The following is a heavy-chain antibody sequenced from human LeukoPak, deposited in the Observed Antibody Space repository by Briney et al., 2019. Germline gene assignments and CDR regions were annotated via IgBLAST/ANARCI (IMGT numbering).Heavy chain of an antibody. CDR2: INSVGSST. Sequence: SGGSLRLSCAASGFTFSSYWMHWVRQVPGKGLVWVSRINSVGSSTSYADSVKGRFTISRDNAKNALYVQMNSLRAEDTAVYYCSTGSGHAFDIWGRGTMVTVSS. V-gene: IGHV3-74*01. J-gene: IGHJ3*02. CDR1: GFTFSSYW. CDR3: STGSGHAFDI. D-gene: IGHD3-10*01.